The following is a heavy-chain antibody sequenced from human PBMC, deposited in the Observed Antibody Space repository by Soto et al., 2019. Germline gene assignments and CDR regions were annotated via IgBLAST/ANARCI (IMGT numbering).Heavy chain of an antibody. CDR1: GFTFSTYT. V-gene: IGHV3-21*01. D-gene: IGHD1-26*01. J-gene: IGHJ4*02. CDR3: VREDGKVGTNSAFDY. Sequence: NPGGSLRLSCASSGFTFSTYTMNWVRQAPGKGLEWVSSINGRGNYIYYAESVEGRFTISRDNAKNSLYLQMDRLRAEDTALYYCVREDGKVGTNSAFDYWGLGALVTVSS. CDR2: INGRGNYI.